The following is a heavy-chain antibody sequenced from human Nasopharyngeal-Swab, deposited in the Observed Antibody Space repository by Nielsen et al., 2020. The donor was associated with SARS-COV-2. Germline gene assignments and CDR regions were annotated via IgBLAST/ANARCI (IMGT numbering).Heavy chain of an antibody. CDR2: VNHSGST. V-gene: IGHV4-34*01. D-gene: IGHD3-22*01. Sequence: SETLSLTCAVYGGSFSGYYWSWIRQPPGKGLEWIGEVNHSGSTYYNPSLKSRVTISVDTSKNQFSLKLSSVTAADTAVYYCARLPWTYYYDSSGFYSRYYYYGMDVWGQGTTVTVSS. J-gene: IGHJ6*02. CDR3: ARLPWTYYYDSSGFYSRYYYYGMDV. CDR1: GGSFSGYY.